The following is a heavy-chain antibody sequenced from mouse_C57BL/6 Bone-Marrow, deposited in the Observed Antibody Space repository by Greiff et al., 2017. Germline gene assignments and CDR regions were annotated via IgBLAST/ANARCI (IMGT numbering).Heavy chain of an antibody. CDR2: ISSGGSYT. Sequence: EVQLVESGGDLVKPGGSLKLSCAASGFTFSSYGMSWVRQTPDKRLEWVATISSGGSYTYYPDSVKGRFTISRDNAKNTLYLQMSSLKSEDTAMYYCARHRDSSGWYAMDYWGQGTSVTVSS. D-gene: IGHD3-2*02. CDR1: GFTFSSYG. V-gene: IGHV5-6*01. CDR3: ARHRDSSGWYAMDY. J-gene: IGHJ4*01.